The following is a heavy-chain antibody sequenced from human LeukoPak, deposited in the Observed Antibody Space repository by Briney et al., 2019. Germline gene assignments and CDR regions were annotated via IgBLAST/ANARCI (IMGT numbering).Heavy chain of an antibody. CDR1: GYSISSGYY. V-gene: IGHV4-38-2*02. CDR3: ARYVAGCFDY. D-gene: IGHD6-19*01. CDR2: IYHSEST. J-gene: IGHJ4*02. Sequence: SETLSLTCSVSGYSISSGYYWGWIRQPPGEGLEWIGIIYHSESTYYNPSLKSRVTISVDTSKNQFSLRLSSVTAADTAVYYCARYVAGCFDYWGQGTLVTVSS.